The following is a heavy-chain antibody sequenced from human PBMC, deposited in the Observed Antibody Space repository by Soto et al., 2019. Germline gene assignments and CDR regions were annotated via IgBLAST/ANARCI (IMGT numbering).Heavy chain of an antibody. Sequence: EVQLVESGGGLVQPGGSLRLSCAASGFTFSSYSMNWVRQAPGKGLEWVSYIGSSTTIYHAESVKGRFTISRDNAKNSLYLQMNSLRAEDTAVYYCARAQYSASSHCAYWGQGTLVTVSS. CDR2: IGSSTTI. CDR3: ARAQYSASSHCAY. D-gene: IGHD6-6*01. V-gene: IGHV3-48*01. CDR1: GFTFSSYS. J-gene: IGHJ4*02.